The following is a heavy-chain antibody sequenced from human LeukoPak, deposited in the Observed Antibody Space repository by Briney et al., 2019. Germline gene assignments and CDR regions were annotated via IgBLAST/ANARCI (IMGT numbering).Heavy chain of an antibody. V-gene: IGHV3-23*01. J-gene: IGHJ4*02. D-gene: IGHD3-10*01. CDR1: GFTFSSYA. Sequence: QPGGSLRLSCAASGFTFSSYAMSWVRQAPGKGLEWVSAISGSGGSTYYADSVKGRFTISRDNSKNTLYLQMNSLRAGDTAVYYCAKDSYYYGSGSLFDYWGQGTLVTVSS. CDR3: AKDSYYYGSGSLFDY. CDR2: ISGSGGST.